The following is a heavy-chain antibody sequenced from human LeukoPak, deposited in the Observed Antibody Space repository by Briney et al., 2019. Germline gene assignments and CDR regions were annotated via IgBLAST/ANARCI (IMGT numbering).Heavy chain of an antibody. D-gene: IGHD2-2*02. CDR1: GGSFSGYY. V-gene: IGHV4-34*01. CDR3: ARGVWKGYCSSTSCYTK. J-gene: IGHJ4*02. Sequence: PSETLSLTCAVYGGSFSGYYWSWIRQPPGKGLEWIGEINHSESTNYNPSLKSRVTISVDTSKNQFSLKLSSVTAADTAVYYCARGVWKGYCSSTSCYTKWGQGTLVTVSS. CDR2: INHSEST.